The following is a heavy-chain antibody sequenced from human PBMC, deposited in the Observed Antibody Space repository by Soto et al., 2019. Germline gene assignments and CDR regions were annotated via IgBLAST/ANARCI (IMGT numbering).Heavy chain of an antibody. V-gene: IGHV4-31*03. Sequence: PSETLSLTCTVSGGSISSGGYYWSWIRQHPGKGLEWIGYIYYSGSTYYNPSLKSRVTISVDTSKNQFSLKLSSVTAADTAVYYCASVMGSSSRSYYYGMDVWGQGTTATVSS. D-gene: IGHD6-6*01. CDR2: IYYSGST. J-gene: IGHJ6*02. CDR1: GGSISSGGYY. CDR3: ASVMGSSSRSYYYGMDV.